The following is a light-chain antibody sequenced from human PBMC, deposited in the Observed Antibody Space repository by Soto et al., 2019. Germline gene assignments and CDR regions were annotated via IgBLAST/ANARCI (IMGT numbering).Light chain of an antibody. CDR2: GAS. CDR3: LQDYNYPFT. V-gene: IGKV1-6*01. J-gene: IGKJ2*01. Sequence: AIQMTQSPSSLSASVGDRVTITCRASQDISKDLAWYQQKPGKAPQILIYGASTLQTGVASRFRGSGSATDFTLTISSPQPEDSAAYYCLQDYNYPFTFGQGTKLDIK. CDR1: QDISKD.